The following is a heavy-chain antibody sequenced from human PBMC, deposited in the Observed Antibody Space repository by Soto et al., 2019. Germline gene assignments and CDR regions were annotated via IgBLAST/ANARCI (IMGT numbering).Heavy chain of an antibody. V-gene: IGHV1-18*01. Sequence: ASVKVSCKASGYTLTSYGISWVRQAPGQGLEWMGWISAYNGNTNYAQKLQGRVTMTTDTSTSTAYMELRSLGSDDTAVYYCARARLGYCSGGSCYPYYFDYWGQGTLVTVSS. CDR3: ARARLGYCSGGSCYPYYFDY. CDR1: GYTLTSYG. J-gene: IGHJ4*02. CDR2: ISAYNGNT. D-gene: IGHD2-15*01.